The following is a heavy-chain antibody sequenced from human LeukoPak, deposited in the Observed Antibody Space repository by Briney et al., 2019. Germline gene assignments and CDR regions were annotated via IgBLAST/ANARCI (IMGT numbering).Heavy chain of an antibody. V-gene: IGHV3-21*01. D-gene: IGHD1-26*01. J-gene: IGHJ4*02. CDR3: ARDSGSYVRSGVHN. Sequence: GGSLRLSCAASGFAFSSYSMNWVRQAPGKGLEWVSSISSSSSYIYYADSVEGRFTISRDNAKNSLYLQMNSLRAEDTAVYYCARDSGSYVRSGVHNWGQGTLVTVSS. CDR1: GFAFSSYS. CDR2: ISSSSSYI.